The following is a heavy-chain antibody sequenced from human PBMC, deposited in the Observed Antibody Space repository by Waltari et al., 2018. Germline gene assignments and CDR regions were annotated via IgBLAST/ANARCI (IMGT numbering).Heavy chain of an antibody. Sequence: EAQLLESGGDFVHPGGSLRLYCVDSGVTFRNIAISCVRKDPGKRLEGVSGIIGSGDTTYYAEAVKGRFTISRDNSKNMLYLQMSSLRGDDTAVYYCAKEGGRWLVANWVDFWGQGTLVTVSS. V-gene: IGHV3-23*01. J-gene: IGHJ5*01. D-gene: IGHD6-19*01. CDR3: AKEGGRWLVANWVDF. CDR1: GVTFRNIA. CDR2: IIGSGDTT.